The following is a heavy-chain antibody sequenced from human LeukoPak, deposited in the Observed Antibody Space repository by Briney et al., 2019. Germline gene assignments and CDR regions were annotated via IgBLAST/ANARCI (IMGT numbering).Heavy chain of an antibody. CDR2: IIPIFGTA. CDR1: GGTFSSYA. V-gene: IGHV1-69*06. D-gene: IGHD3-9*01. CDR3: ARGGAYYDILTGPYYFDY. Sequence: SVTVSCKASGGTFSSYAISWVRQAPGQGLEWMGRIIPIFGTANYAQKFQGRVTITADKSTSTAYMELSSLRSEDTAVYYCARGGAYYDILTGPYYFDYWGQGTLVTVSS. J-gene: IGHJ4*02.